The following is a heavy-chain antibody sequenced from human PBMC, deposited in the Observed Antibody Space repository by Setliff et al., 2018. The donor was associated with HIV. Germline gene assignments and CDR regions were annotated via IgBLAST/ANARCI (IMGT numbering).Heavy chain of an antibody. J-gene: IGHJ6*03. Sequence: SETLSLTCTVSGGSISSYYWSWIRQPPGKGLEWIAYIYYSGSTNYNPSLKSRVTISVDTSKNQFSLKLSSVTAADTAVYYCARGDGTKYYYYCYMDVWGKGTTVTVSS. CDR1: GGSISSYY. CDR3: ARGDGTKYYYYCYMDV. CDR2: IYYSGST. D-gene: IGHD1-7*01. V-gene: IGHV4-59*01.